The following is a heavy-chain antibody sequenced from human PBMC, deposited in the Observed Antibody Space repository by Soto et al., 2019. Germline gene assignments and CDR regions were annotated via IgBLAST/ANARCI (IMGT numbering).Heavy chain of an antibody. CDR3: AGTGTTDDF. CDR2: IFYSGDT. CDR1: GASVNTGDYY. J-gene: IGHJ1*01. Sequence: VQLQGSGPGLVKPSQTLSLTCTVSGASVNTGDYYWSYIRQSPGKGLEWLGYIFYSGDTYYNPSLKSRATISLTTSRNQISLTLTSVTDADTAVYFCAGTGTTDDFWGQGTLVTVSS. V-gene: IGHV4-30-4*01. D-gene: IGHD1-7*01.